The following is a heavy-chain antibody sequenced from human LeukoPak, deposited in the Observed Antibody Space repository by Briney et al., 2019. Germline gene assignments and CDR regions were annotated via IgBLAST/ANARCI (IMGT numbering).Heavy chain of an antibody. Sequence: GSLKLSCAASGFTFNNYNMNWVRQAPGKGLEWIGYIYHSGSTYYNPSLKSRVTISVDRSKNQFSLKLSSVTAADTAVYYCARDRDHFDYWGQGTLVTVSS. CDR2: IYHSGST. CDR1: GFTFNNYNM. V-gene: IGHV4-4*02. CDR3: ARDRDHFDY. J-gene: IGHJ4*02.